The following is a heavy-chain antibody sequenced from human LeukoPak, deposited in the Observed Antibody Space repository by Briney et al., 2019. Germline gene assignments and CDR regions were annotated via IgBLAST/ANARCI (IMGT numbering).Heavy chain of an antibody. V-gene: IGHV1-46*01. CDR2: INPSAGTT. D-gene: IGHD6-19*01. CDR3: ARGKSSVWPVGLCMDV. J-gene: IGHJ6*02. Sequence: ASAKVSCKASGYTFTGYYMHWVRQAPGQGLEWMGLINPSAGTTTYAQKFQGRVTVTRDTSTSTVYMDLSSLKSEDTAVYYCARGKSSVWPVGLCMDVWGQGTTVTVSS. CDR1: GYTFTGYY.